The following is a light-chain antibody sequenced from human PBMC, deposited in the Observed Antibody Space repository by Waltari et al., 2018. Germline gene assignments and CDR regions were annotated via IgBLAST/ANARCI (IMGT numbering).Light chain of an antibody. V-gene: IGKV3-20*01. J-gene: IGKJ1*01. CDR3: QHYVSLPVT. Sequence: EIVLTQSPGTLSLSPGERATLSCRASQSFSRTLAWYQQKHGQAPRLLIYDASSRATGIPDRFSGSGSGTDFSLTITRLEPEDFAVYYCQHYVSLPVTFGQGTKVEIK. CDR2: DAS. CDR1: QSFSRT.